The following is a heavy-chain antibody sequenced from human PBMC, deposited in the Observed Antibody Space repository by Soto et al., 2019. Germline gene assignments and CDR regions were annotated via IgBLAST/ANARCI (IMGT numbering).Heavy chain of an antibody. J-gene: IGHJ3*02. Sequence: QVQLVESGGGVVQPGRSLRLSCAASRFTFSTYGMHWVRQAPGKGLEWVAVISYDGSNKYYADSVKGRFTISRDNSKNTLYLQMNSLRAEDTAVYYCAKDLQSWQLASDAFDIWCQGTMVTVSS. CDR1: RFTFSTYG. CDR3: AKDLQSWQLASDAFDI. D-gene: IGHD6-6*01. CDR2: ISYDGSNK. V-gene: IGHV3-30*18.